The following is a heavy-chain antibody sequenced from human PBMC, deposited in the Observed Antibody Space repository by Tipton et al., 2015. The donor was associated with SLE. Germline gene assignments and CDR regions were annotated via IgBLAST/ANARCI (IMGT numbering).Heavy chain of an antibody. D-gene: IGHD2-2*03. CDR1: GGTFNNFA. CDR2: IIPVYRTA. J-gene: IGHJ6*02. V-gene: IGHV1-69*01. CDR3: ARVEIVLSGDYHYYGGDV. Sequence: QLVQSGAEVKKPGSSVSVSCKASGGTFNNFAISWVRQAPGQGLEWMGGIIPVYRTANYAQKFRGRVTITADESRTTAYLELSSLRSDDTAVYYCARVEIVLSGDYHYYGGDVWGQGTTVIVSS.